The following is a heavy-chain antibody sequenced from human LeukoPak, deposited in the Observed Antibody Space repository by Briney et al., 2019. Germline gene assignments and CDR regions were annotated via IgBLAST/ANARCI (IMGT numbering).Heavy chain of an antibody. J-gene: IGHJ4*02. D-gene: IGHD3-22*01. Sequence: GRSLRLSCAASGFTFSSYAMHWVRQAPGKGLEWLAVISYDGSNKYYADSVKGRFTISRDNSKNTLYLQMNSLRAEDTAVYYCARDRVVVIFDYWGQGTLVTVSS. CDR1: GFTFSSYA. CDR2: ISYDGSNK. CDR3: ARDRVVVIFDY. V-gene: IGHV3-30*04.